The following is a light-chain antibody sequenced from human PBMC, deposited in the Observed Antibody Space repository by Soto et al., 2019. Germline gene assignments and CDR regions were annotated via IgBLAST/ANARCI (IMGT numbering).Light chain of an antibody. V-gene: IGLV2-14*01. CDR3: SSYTSSSTYVV. Sequence: QSALTQPASVSGSPGQSITISCTGTSSDVGGYNYVSWYRQHPGKAPKLMIYEVTNRPSGVSNRFSGSKSGNTASLTISGLQAEDEADYYCSSYTSSSTYVVFGGGTKLTVL. J-gene: IGLJ2*01. CDR1: SSDVGGYNY. CDR2: EVT.